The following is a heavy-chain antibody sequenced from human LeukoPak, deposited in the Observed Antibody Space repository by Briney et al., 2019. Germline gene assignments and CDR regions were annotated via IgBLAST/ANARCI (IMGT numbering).Heavy chain of an antibody. Sequence: SETLSLTCLVSGDSISSRSFYWGWIRQPPGKGLEWIGSFYFRGSAFYTPSLEGRVTLSIDTSRSQFSLKMTSVTAADTAVYYGARAEEDWDLVQRAVKFDYWGQGTLVTVFS. J-gene: IGHJ4*02. CDR3: ARAEEDWDLVQRAVKFDY. CDR1: GDSISSRSFY. V-gene: IGHV4-39*01. CDR2: FYFRGSA. D-gene: IGHD3/OR15-3a*01.